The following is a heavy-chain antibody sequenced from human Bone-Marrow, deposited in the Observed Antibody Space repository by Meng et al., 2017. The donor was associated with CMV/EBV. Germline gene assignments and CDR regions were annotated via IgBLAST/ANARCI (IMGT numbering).Heavy chain of an antibody. CDR2: MNPNSGNT. J-gene: IGHJ6*02. V-gene: IGHV1-8*02. Sequence: ASVKVSCKASGGTFSSYDINWVRQATGQGLEWMGWMNPNSGNTGYAQKFQGRVTMTRNTSISTAYMELSSLRSEDTAVYYCARGLTDSSGWYYYYYYGMDVWGQGTTVTVSS. D-gene: IGHD6-19*01. CDR3: ARGLTDSSGWYYYYYYGMDV. CDR1: GGTFSSYD.